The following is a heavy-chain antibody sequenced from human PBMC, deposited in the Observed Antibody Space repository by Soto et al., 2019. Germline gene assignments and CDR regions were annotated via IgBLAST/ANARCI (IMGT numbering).Heavy chain of an antibody. CDR3: ARQGAARLTDY. D-gene: IGHD6-6*01. Sequence: TSETLSLTCAVYGGSFSGYYWSWIRQPPGKGLEWIGEINHSGSTNYNPSLKSRVTISVDTSKNQFSLKLSSVTAADTAVYYCARQGAARLTDYWGQGTLVTVSS. J-gene: IGHJ4*02. CDR2: INHSGST. V-gene: IGHV4-34*01. CDR1: GGSFSGYY.